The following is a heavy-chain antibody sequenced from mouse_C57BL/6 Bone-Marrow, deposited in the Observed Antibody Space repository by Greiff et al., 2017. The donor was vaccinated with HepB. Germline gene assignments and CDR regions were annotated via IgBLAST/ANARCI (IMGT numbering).Heavy chain of an antibody. CDR3: TTTLWLPYFDY. V-gene: IGHV14-4*01. Sequence: EVKLVESGAELVRPGASVKLSCTASGFNIKDDYMHWVKQRPEQGLEWIGWIDPENGDTEYASKFQGKATITADTSSNTAYLQLSSLTSEDTAVYYCTTTLWLPYFDYWGQGTTLTVSS. CDR2: IDPENGDT. J-gene: IGHJ2*01. D-gene: IGHD2-2*01. CDR1: GFNIKDDY.